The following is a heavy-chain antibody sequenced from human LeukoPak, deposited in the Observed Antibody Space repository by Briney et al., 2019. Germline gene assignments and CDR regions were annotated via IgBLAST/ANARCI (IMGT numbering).Heavy chain of an antibody. CDR1: GYSISSGYY. V-gene: IGHV4-38-2*02. CDR3: ARRAYDSSGYYGDYYYYMDV. CDR2: IYHSGST. D-gene: IGHD3-22*01. Sequence: SETLSLTCTVSGYSISSGYYWGWIRQPPGKGLEWIGSIYHSGSTYYNPSLKSRVTISVDTSKNQFSLKLSSVTAADTAVYYCARRAYDSSGYYGDYYYYMDVWGKGTTVTISS. J-gene: IGHJ6*03.